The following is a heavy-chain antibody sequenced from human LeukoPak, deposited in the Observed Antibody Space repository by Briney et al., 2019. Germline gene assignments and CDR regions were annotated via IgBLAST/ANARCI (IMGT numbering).Heavy chain of an antibody. CDR1: GFTFSSYG. CDR2: ISYDGSNK. Sequence: GRSLRLSCAASGFTFSSYGMHWVRQAPGKGLEWVAVISYDGSNKYYADSVKGRFTISRDNSKNTLYLQMNGLRAEDTAVYYCAKGSEAEAYTFDYWGQGTLVTVSS. J-gene: IGHJ4*02. D-gene: IGHD2-21*01. V-gene: IGHV3-30*18. CDR3: AKGSEAEAYTFDY.